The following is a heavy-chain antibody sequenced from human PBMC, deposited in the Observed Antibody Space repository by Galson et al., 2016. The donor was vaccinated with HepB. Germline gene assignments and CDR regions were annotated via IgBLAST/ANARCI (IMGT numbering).Heavy chain of an antibody. V-gene: IGHV1-3*01. CDR1: GYTFTDYA. J-gene: IGHJ4*02. CDR2: INAGNGYT. CDR3: ARGMDTAMVTLDY. Sequence: SVKVSCKASGYTFTDYAVNWVRQAPGQRLEWMGYINAGNGYTTSSEKFQGRVTITGDTSATTVYMELSSLTSEDTAVYYCARGMDTAMVTLDYWGQGTLVTVSS. D-gene: IGHD5-18*01.